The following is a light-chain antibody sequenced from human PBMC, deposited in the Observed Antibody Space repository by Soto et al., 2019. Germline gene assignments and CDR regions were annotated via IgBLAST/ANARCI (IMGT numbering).Light chain of an antibody. V-gene: IGKV3-11*01. CDR2: DAS. Sequence: DIVLTQSPATLSLTPGQGASLSCRASKSVGDGLVWYQQHPGQAPRLLIYDASNRATGIPPRFSGSGSGTDFTLTISSLEPEDFAVHYCQQRTNWPWTFGQGTKV. J-gene: IGKJ1*01. CDR3: QQRTNWPWT. CDR1: KSVGDG.